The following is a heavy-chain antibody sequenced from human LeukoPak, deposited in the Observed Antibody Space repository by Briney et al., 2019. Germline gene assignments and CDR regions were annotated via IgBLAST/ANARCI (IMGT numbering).Heavy chain of an antibody. CDR2: IYYSGST. D-gene: IGHD2-21*02. Sequence: SETLSLTCTVSGGSISSYYWSWIRQPPGKGLEWIGYIYYSGSTNYNPSLKSRVTISVDTSKNQFSLKLSSVTAADTAVYYCARVKRDAAYCGGDCYEGWFDPWGQGTLVTVSS. J-gene: IGHJ5*02. V-gene: IGHV4-59*08. CDR3: ARVKRDAAYCGGDCYEGWFDP. CDR1: GGSISSYY.